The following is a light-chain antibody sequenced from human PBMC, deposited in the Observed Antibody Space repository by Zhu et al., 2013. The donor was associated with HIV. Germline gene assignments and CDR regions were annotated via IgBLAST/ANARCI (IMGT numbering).Light chain of an antibody. V-gene: IGKV1-5*01. CDR1: QSITNW. J-gene: IGKJ4*01. Sequence: TQSPSTLSASVGDRVTITCRASQSITNWLAWYQQKPGKAPKLLIYGASNLQNGVPSTFSGSGSGTEFTLTISSLQPEDFATYYCQQYNSYPFTFGGGTKVRSN. CDR3: QQYNSYPFT. CDR2: GAS.